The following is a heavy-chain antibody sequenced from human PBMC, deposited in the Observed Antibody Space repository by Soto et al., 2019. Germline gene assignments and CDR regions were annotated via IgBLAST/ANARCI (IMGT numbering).Heavy chain of an antibody. CDR3: ARGGGYSSGWTDY. CDR1: GYTFTSYA. V-gene: IGHV1-3*01. D-gene: IGHD6-19*01. Sequence: QVKLVQSGAEVKKPGASVKVSCKASGYTFTSYAMHWVRQAPGQRLEWMGWINAGNGNTKYSQKFQGRVTITRDTSASTAYMELSSLRSEDTAVYYCARGGGYSSGWTDYWGQGTLVTVSS. J-gene: IGHJ4*02. CDR2: INAGNGNT.